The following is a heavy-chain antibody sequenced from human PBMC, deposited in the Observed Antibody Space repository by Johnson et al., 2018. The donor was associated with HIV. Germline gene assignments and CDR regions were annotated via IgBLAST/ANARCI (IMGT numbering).Heavy chain of an antibody. V-gene: IGHV3-20*04. D-gene: IGHD2-21*02. CDR3: ARECGGDCSDAFDI. J-gene: IGHJ3*02. CDR1: GFTLDDYG. Sequence: VQLVESGGGVVRPGGSLRLSCAASGFTLDDYGMNWVRQAPGKGLEWVSGINWNGDNTGYVDSVNGRFTISRDNAKNSLYLQMNSLRAEDTALYYCARECGGDCSDAFDIWGQGTMVTVSS. CDR2: INWNGDNT.